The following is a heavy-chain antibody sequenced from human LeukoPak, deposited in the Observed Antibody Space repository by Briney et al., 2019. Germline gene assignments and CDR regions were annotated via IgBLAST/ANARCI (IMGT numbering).Heavy chain of an antibody. CDR3: AKDWEN. J-gene: IGHJ4*02. CDR1: GFTFDDYA. D-gene: IGHD1-26*01. V-gene: IGHV3-9*01. Sequence: GGSLRLSCAASGFTFDDYAMHWVRPAPGKGLEWVSGISWNSGSIGYADSVKGRFTISRDNAKNSLYLQMKSLRAEDTALSYCAKDWENWGQGTLVTVSS. CDR2: ISWNSGSI.